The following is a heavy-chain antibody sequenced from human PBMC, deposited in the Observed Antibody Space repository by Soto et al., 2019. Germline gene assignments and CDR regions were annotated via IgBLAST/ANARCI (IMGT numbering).Heavy chain of an antibody. V-gene: IGHV4-59*01. CDR1: GGSISSYY. D-gene: IGHD3-3*01. J-gene: IGHJ5*02. CDR2: IYYSGST. CDR3: ARVNPRITIFGVAPSGWFDP. Sequence: SETLSLTCTVSGGSISSYYWSWIRQPPGKGLEWIGYIYYSGSTNYNPSLKSRVTISVDTSKNQFSLKLGSVTAADTAVYYCARVNPRITIFGVAPSGWFDPWGQGTLVTVSS.